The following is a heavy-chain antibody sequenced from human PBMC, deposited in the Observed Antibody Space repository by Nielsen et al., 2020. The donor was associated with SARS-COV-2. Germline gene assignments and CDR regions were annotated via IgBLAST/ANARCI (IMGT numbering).Heavy chain of an antibody. V-gene: IGHV3-7*03. CDR3: ARENRIVGANWFDP. J-gene: IGHJ5*02. CDR1: GFTFSSYA. Sequence: GESLKISCAASGFTFSSYAMSWVRQAPGKGLEWVANIKQDGSEKYYVDSVKGRFTISRDNAKNSLYLQMNSLRAEDTAVYYCARENRIVGANWFDPWGQGTLVTVSS. D-gene: IGHD1-26*01. CDR2: IKQDGSEK.